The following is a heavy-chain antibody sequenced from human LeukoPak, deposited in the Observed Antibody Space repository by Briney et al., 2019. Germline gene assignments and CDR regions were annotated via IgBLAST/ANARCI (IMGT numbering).Heavy chain of an antibody. CDR2: FDPEVGET. D-gene: IGHD6-13*01. CDR1: GYTLTELS. Sequence: ASVKVSCKVSGYTLTELSMHWVRQAPGKGLEWMGGFDPEVGETIYAQKFQGRVTMTEDTSTDTAYMELSSLRSEDTAVYYCATDWRSSWNPRVYAFDIWGQGTMVTVSS. V-gene: IGHV1-24*01. J-gene: IGHJ3*02. CDR3: ATDWRSSWNPRVYAFDI.